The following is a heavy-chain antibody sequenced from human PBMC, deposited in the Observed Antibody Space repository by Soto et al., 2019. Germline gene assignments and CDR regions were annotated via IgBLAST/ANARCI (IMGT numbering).Heavy chain of an antibody. Sequence: ESGGGVVQPGRSLRLSCAASGFTFSSYGMHWVRQAPGKGLEWVAVISYDGSNKYYADSVKGRFTISRDNSKNTLYLQMNRLRAEDTAVYYCAKDASPGYNWNFFDYWGQGTLVTVSS. CDR3: AKDASPGYNWNFFDY. CDR2: ISYDGSNK. D-gene: IGHD1-20*01. J-gene: IGHJ4*02. CDR1: GFTFSSYG. V-gene: IGHV3-30*18.